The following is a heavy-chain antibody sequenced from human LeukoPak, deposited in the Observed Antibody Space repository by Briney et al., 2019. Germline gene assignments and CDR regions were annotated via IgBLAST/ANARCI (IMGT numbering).Heavy chain of an antibody. J-gene: IGHJ6*03. CDR1: GFTFSSYS. CDR2: ISSRSSYI. D-gene: IGHD3-22*01. Sequence: NAGGSLRLSCAASGFTFSSYSMDWVSQAPGEGRGWVSSISSRSSYIYYADSVKGRFTNTRTNANNSFHRHMNSLRAEDTAVYYCARDRHYSDSGGYWTYLDYHMDVWGKGTTITVSS. CDR3: ARDRHYSDSGGYWTYLDYHMDV. V-gene: IGHV3-21*01.